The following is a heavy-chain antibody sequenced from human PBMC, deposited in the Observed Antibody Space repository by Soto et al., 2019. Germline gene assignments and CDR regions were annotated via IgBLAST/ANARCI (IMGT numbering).Heavy chain of an antibody. CDR3: VRGTFDSSSDYFAGWFGP. D-gene: IGHD3-22*01. J-gene: IGHJ5*02. CDR2: IIPNNGGT. V-gene: IGHV1-2*02. CDR1: GYTFTGYY. Sequence: QVQVVQSGAEVKKPGASVKVSCKASGYTFTGYYMHWVRQAPGQGLEWMGWIIPNNGGTKYAQKFQDRVTMTRDTSISTAYMELSRLRSDDTAVYYCVRGTFDSSSDYFAGWFGPWGQGTLVTVSS.